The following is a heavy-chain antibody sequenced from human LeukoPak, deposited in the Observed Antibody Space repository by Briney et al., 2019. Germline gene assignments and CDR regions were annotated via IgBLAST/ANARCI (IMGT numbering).Heavy chain of an antibody. CDR2: IYYSGST. CDR1: GGSISSGGYY. D-gene: IGHD3-16*02. J-gene: IGHJ4*02. CDR3: ARAGERLDYVWGSYRFDY. Sequence: PSETLSLTCTVSGGSISSGGYYWSWIRQHPGKGLEWIGYIYYSGSTYYNPSLKSRVTISVDTSKNQFSLKLSSVTAADTAVYYCARAGERLDYVWGSYRFDYWGQGTLVTVSS. V-gene: IGHV4-31*03.